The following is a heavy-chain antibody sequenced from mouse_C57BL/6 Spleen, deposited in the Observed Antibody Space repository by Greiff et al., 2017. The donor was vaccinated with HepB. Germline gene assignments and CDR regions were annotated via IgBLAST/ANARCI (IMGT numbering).Heavy chain of an antibody. CDR3: ARYGGYYFYYAMDY. V-gene: IGHV7-3*01. CDR1: GFTFTDYY. Sequence: EVKLVESGGGLVQPGGSLSLSCAASGFTFTDYYMSWVRQPPGKALEWLGFIRNKANGYTTEYSASVKGRFTISRDNSQSTLYLQMNALRAEDSAADYCARYGGYYFYYAMDYWGQGTSVTVSS. CDR2: IRNKANGYTT. J-gene: IGHJ4*01. D-gene: IGHD2-3*01.